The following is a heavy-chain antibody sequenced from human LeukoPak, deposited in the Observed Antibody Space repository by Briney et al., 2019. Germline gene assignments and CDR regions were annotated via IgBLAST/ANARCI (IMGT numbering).Heavy chain of an antibody. CDR1: GLTFSSYA. J-gene: IGHJ4*02. CDR2: ISGSGDST. Sequence: PGGSLRLSCAASGLTFSSYAMSWVRQAPGKGLEWVSAISGSGDSTYYGDSVKGRFTISRDNSKNTLYLQMNGLRAEDTAVYYCAKTRPLDSSSWSHGDYWGQGTLVTVSS. V-gene: IGHV3-23*01. D-gene: IGHD6-13*01. CDR3: AKTRPLDSSSWSHGDY.